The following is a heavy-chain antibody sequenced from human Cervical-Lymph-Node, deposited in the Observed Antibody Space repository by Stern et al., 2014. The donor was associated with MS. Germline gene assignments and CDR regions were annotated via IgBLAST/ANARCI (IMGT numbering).Heavy chain of an antibody. CDR2: IIPIFGAP. Sequence: QLVESEAEVKKPGSSVKVYCRPSGGSFINYAISWVRQAPGQGLEWMGGIIPIFGAPDYAQRFQARLTITADESTSTAYMELGSLTSDDTAIYYCAQGAGSYWYVGLWGRGTPITVSS. V-gene: IGHV1-69*01. CDR3: AQGAGSYWYVGL. CDR1: GGSFINYA. D-gene: IGHD6-19*01. J-gene: IGHJ2*01.